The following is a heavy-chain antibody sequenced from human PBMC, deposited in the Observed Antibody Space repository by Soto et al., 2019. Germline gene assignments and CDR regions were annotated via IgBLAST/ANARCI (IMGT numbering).Heavy chain of an antibody. CDR1: GYTFTSYA. V-gene: IGHV1-3*01. CDR2: INAGNGNT. D-gene: IGHD6-19*01. Sequence: QVQLVQSGAEVKKPGASVKVSCQASGYTFTSYAMHWVRQAPGQRLEWMGWINAGNGNTKYSQKFQGRVTITRDTSASTAYMELSSLRSEDKAVYYCARQPGGEVAGRPTYYFDYWGQGTLVTVSS. CDR3: ARQPGGEVAGRPTYYFDY. J-gene: IGHJ4*02.